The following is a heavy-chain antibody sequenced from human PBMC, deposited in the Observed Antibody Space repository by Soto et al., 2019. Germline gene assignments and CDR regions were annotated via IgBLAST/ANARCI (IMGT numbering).Heavy chain of an antibody. CDR1: VYTFSSYA. Sequence: SVKVSYKASVYTFSSYAISWVRQAPGQGLEWMGGIIPIFGTANYAQKFQGRVTITADESTSTAYMELSSLRSEDTAVYYCARGREAAAGSWFDPWGQGTLVTVSS. CDR2: IIPIFGTA. CDR3: ARGREAAAGSWFDP. D-gene: IGHD6-13*01. V-gene: IGHV1-69*13. J-gene: IGHJ5*02.